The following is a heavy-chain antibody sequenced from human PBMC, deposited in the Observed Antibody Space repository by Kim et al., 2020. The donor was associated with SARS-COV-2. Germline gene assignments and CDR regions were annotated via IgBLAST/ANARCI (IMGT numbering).Heavy chain of an antibody. Sequence: ASVKVSCKASGYTFTTYAMNWVRQAPGQGLEWMGWTNTNTGNPTYAQEFTGRFVFSWDTSVNTAYLQMSSLKAEDTAVYYCVRGGELRWYGGGDYWGQGTLVTVSS. V-gene: IGHV7-4-1*02. D-gene: IGHD2-21*01. CDR2: TNTNTGNP. J-gene: IGHJ4*02. CDR3: VRGGELRWYGGGDY. CDR1: GYTFTTYA.